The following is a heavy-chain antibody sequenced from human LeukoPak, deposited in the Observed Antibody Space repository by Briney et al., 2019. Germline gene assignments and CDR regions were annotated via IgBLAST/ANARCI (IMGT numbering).Heavy chain of an antibody. CDR2: IQHDGGAK. CDR3: AKDMGSGSYAFDI. Sequence: GGSLRLSYAASGFSIRGHNMHWVRQALGKGLEWVSFIQHDGGAKWYVDSVKGRFTISRDDSENTLYLQMNSLRLEDTAVYYCAKDMGSGSYAFDIWGQGTIVSVSS. CDR1: GFSIRGHN. V-gene: IGHV3-30*02. J-gene: IGHJ3*02. D-gene: IGHD3-10*01.